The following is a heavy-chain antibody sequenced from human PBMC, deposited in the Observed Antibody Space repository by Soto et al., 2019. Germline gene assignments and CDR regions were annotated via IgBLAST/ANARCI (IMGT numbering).Heavy chain of an antibody. CDR3: ARAYCSGGSCYSGYYYYYMDV. CDR1: GGTFSSYT. Sequence: QVQLVQSGAEVKKPGSSVKVSCKASGGTFSSYTISWVRQAPGQGLEWMGRIIPILGIANYAQKFQGRVTIPADKSTSTAYMELSSLRSEDTAVYYCARAYCSGGSCYSGYYYYYMDVWGKGTTVTVSS. J-gene: IGHJ6*03. CDR2: IIPILGIA. D-gene: IGHD2-15*01. V-gene: IGHV1-69*02.